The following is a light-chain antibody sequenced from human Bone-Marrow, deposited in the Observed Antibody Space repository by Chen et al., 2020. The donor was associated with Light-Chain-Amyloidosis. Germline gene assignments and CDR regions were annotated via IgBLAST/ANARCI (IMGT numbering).Light chain of an antibody. Sequence: NFMLTQPHSVSESPGKTVIISCTRSSGSIATNYVQWYQQRPGSSPPTVIYEDDQRPSGIPYRFSGTIDRSSNSASLTISGLKTEDEADYYCQSYQGSSQGVFGGWTKLTVL. CDR3: QSYQGSSQGV. J-gene: IGLJ3*02. CDR2: EDD. CDR1: SGSIATNY. V-gene: IGLV6-57*01.